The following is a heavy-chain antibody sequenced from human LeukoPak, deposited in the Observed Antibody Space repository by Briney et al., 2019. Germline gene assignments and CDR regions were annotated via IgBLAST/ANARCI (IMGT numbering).Heavy chain of an antibody. V-gene: IGHV3-33*08. J-gene: IGHJ4*02. CDR3: ARDLYDHFLDY. D-gene: IGHD3-3*01. Sequence: PGGSLRLSRAASGFTFSSYSMNWVRQAPGKGLQWVAVVRFDGSDHYHEDYVKGRFTISRDNSKNTVYLQMNSLRAEDTAVYYCARDLYDHFLDYWGQGTVVTVSS. CDR1: GFTFSSYS. CDR2: VRFDGSDH.